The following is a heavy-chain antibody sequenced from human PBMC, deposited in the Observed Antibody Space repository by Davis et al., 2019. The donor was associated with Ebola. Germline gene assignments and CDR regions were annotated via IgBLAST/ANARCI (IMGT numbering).Heavy chain of an antibody. D-gene: IGHD6-13*01. Sequence: ASVKVSCKASGYTFTSYGISWVRQAPGQGLEWMGWISAYNGNTNYAQKLQGRVTMTTDTSTSTAYMELRSLRSDDTAVYYCARAEAHSHYYYGMDVWGQGTTVTVSS. J-gene: IGHJ6*02. CDR2: ISAYNGNT. V-gene: IGHV1-18*01. CDR1: GYTFTSYG. CDR3: ARAEAHSHYYYGMDV.